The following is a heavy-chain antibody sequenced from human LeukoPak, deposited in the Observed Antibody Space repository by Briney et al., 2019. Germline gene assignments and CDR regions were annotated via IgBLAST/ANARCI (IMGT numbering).Heavy chain of an antibody. CDR2: INHSGST. Sequence: SETLSLTCAVYGGSFSGYYWSWLRRPPGKGLEWIGEINHSGSTNYNPSLKSRVTISVDTSKNQFSLKLSSVTAADTAVYYCARGRVADVVVVAATDYYGMDVWGQGTTVTVSS. J-gene: IGHJ6*02. D-gene: IGHD2-15*01. CDR1: GGSFSGYY. CDR3: ARGRVADVVVVAATDYYGMDV. V-gene: IGHV4-34*01.